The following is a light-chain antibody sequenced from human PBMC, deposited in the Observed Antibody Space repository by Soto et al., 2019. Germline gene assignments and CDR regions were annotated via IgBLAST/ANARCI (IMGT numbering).Light chain of an antibody. V-gene: IGKV1-16*02. J-gene: IGKJ3*01. CDR2: AAS. CDR3: QQYSSWPFT. CDR1: QVIAHY. Sequence: DIQMTQSPSSLSASVGDRVTITCRASQVIAHYLAWYQQKPGNPPKSLIFAASNLQTGVPSKFSGSGSDTDFTLTISNLQPEDSAIYYCQQYSSWPFTFGPGTKVAIE.